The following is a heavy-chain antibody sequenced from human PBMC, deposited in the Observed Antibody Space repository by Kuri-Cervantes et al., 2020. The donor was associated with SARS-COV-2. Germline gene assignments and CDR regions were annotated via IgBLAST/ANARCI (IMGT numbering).Heavy chain of an antibody. D-gene: IGHD3-3*01. CDR3: ARGLVTIFGVVNDAFDI. J-gene: IGHJ3*02. CDR1: GYTFTSYG. V-gene: IGHV1-18*04. CDR2: ISAYNGNT. Sequence: VKVSCKASGYTFTSYGISWVRQAPGQGLEWMGWISAYNGNTNYAQKLQGRVTMTTDTSTSTAYMELRSLRSDDTAVYYCARGLVTIFGVVNDAFDIWGQGTMVTVSS.